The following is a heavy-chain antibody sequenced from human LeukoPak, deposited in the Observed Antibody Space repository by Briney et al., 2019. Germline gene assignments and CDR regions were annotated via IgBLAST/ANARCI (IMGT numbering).Heavy chain of an antibody. J-gene: IGHJ4*02. CDR1: GFTFRSYW. CDR2: INQEASRT. V-gene: IGHV3-7*01. CDR3: AKYLSRAFDS. Sequence: GGSLTLSCAASGFTFRSYWMSCVRQAPGKGLEWLGHINQEASRTDHADSVKGRFTISRDNSGNLLYLHMSSLRAEDTAVYYCAKYLSRAFDSWGQGILVSVSS. D-gene: IGHD2/OR15-2a*01.